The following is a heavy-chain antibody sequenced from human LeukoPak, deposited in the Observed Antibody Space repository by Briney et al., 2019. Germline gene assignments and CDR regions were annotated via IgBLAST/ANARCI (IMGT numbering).Heavy chain of an antibody. D-gene: IGHD3-3*01. CDR1: GFTFDDYG. J-gene: IGHJ4*02. Sequence: GGSLRLSCAASGFTFDDYGMSWVRQAPGKGLEWVSGINWSGGSTSFADSVKGRFTISRDNAENSLYLQMNNLRAEDTALYHCARDRPSGELDYWGQGTLVTVSS. CDR3: ARDRPSGELDY. CDR2: INWSGGST. V-gene: IGHV3-20*01.